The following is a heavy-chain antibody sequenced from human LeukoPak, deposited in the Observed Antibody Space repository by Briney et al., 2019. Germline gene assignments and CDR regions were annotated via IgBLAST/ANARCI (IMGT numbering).Heavy chain of an antibody. Sequence: ASVKVSCKASGYTFTGYYMHWVRQAPGQGLEWMGWINPNSGGTNYAQKFQGRVTMTRDTSISTAYMELSRLRSDDTAVYYCARDFRSSWYSSNWFDPWGLGTLVTVSS. J-gene: IGHJ5*02. CDR2: INPNSGGT. CDR3: ARDFRSSWYSSNWFDP. CDR1: GYTFTGYY. D-gene: IGHD6-13*01. V-gene: IGHV1-2*02.